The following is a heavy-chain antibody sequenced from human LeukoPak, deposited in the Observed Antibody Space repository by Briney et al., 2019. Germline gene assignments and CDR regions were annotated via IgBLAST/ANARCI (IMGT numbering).Heavy chain of an antibody. Sequence: SETLSLTCTVSGVSISSSSYSWGWIRQPPGKGLEWIGTIYYSGSTYYIPSLKSRVTISEDTSKNQFSLNLSSVTAADTAVYYCARYASSGYYRYYFDYWGQGTLVTVSS. D-gene: IGHD3-22*01. CDR3: ARYASSGYYRYYFDY. V-gene: IGHV4-39*01. CDR1: GVSISSSSYS. CDR2: IYYSGST. J-gene: IGHJ4*02.